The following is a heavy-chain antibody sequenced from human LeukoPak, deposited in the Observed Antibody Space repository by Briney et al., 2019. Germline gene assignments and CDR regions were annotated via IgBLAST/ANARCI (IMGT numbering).Heavy chain of an antibody. J-gene: IGHJ4*02. CDR1: GFTFGDYA. CDR2: IRSKVYGGTT. D-gene: IGHD5-12*01. Sequence: GRSLRLSCTASGFTFGDYAMSWFRQAPGKGLEWVGFIRSKVYGGTTEYAASVKGRFTISRDDSKSIAYLQMNSLKSEDTAVYYCVRYSGDADYWGQGTLVTVSS. CDR3: VRYSGDADY. V-gene: IGHV3-49*03.